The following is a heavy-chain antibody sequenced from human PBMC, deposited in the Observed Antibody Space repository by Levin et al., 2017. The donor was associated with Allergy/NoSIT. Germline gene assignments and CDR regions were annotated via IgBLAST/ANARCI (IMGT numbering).Heavy chain of an antibody. V-gene: IGHV5-51*01. Sequence: SGESLKISCKGSGYTFTNYWIAWVRQMPGKGLECMGIIYPADSQTKYSPSFQGQVTISADKTITTAYLQWNSLRASDTAMYYCAKLGYCSGSDCVSYFDNWGQGTLVTVSS. CDR2: IYPADSQT. J-gene: IGHJ4*02. CDR1: GYTFTNYW. CDR3: AKLGYCSGSDCVSYFDN. D-gene: IGHD2-15*01.